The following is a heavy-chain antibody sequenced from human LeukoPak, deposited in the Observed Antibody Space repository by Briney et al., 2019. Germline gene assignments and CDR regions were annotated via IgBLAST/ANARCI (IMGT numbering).Heavy chain of an antibody. J-gene: IGHJ4*02. CDR2: ISSSSTYI. D-gene: IGHD3-9*01. CDR3: ARTRYYDILTGNILGSPPDY. CDR1: GFTFSPFA. Sequence: GGSLRLSCAASGFTFSPFAMNWVRQARGKGLEWVSSISSSSTYIYYGDSVKGRFTISRDNDKNSLYLQMNRQRAEDTAVYYCARTRYYDILTGNILGSPPDYWGQGTLVTVSS. V-gene: IGHV3-21*01.